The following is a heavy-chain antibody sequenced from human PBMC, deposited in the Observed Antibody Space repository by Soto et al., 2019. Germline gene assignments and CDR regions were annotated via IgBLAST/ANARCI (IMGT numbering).Heavy chain of an antibody. V-gene: IGHV4-61*01. CDR2: IYYSGNT. CDR1: GGSVSSDNYY. D-gene: IGHD6-13*01. J-gene: IGHJ4*02. Sequence: QVQLQESGPGLVKPSETLSLTCTVSGGSVSSDNYYWSWIRQPPGKGLEWIGYIYYSGNTNYNPSLKSRVTLSVDSSSNQFSLKLSSVTAADTAVYYCARGHSSTWYPLPVDDWGQGTLVTVSS. CDR3: ARGHSSTWYPLPVDD.